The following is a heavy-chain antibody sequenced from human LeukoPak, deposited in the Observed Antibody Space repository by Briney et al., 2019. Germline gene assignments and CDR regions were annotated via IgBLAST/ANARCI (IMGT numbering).Heavy chain of an antibody. CDR2: INHSGST. CDR3: ARGGGYRQWEAYYYYGMDV. D-gene: IGHD1-26*01. CDR1: GGSFSGYY. V-gene: IGHV4-34*01. Sequence: PSETLSLTRAVYGGSFSGYYWSWIRQPPGKGLEWIGEINHSGSTNYNPSLKSRVTISVDTSKNQFSLKLSSVTAADTAVYYCARGGGYRQWEAYYYYGMDVWGQGTTVTVSS. J-gene: IGHJ6*02.